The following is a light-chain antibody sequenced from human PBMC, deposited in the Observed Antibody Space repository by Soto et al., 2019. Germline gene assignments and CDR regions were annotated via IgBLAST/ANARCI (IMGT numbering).Light chain of an antibody. V-gene: IGLV1-47*01. Sequence: QSVLTQPPSASGTPGQTVTISCSGSTSNIGSHYVHWYQQLPGTAPKLLIHRINQRPSGVPDRFSGSKSGTSASLAISGLRSEDEADYYCATWDDGVNGWVCGGGTKLTVL. CDR3: ATWDDGVNGWV. CDR1: TSNIGSHY. CDR2: RIN. J-gene: IGLJ3*02.